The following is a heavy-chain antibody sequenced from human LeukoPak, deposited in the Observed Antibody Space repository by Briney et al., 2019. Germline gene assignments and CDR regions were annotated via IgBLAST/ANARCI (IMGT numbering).Heavy chain of an antibody. V-gene: IGHV3-48*01. CDR1: GLTISSYS. CDR2: ISSSSSTI. D-gene: IGHD2-21*01. CDR3: VRAYHPGGWFDP. Sequence: GGSLRLSCAASGLTISSYSMNWVRQAPGEGLQWVSYISSSSSTIYYADSVKGRSTISRDNAKNSLYLQMNSLRAEGTAVHYCVRAYHPGGWFDPWGQGTLVTVSS. J-gene: IGHJ5*02.